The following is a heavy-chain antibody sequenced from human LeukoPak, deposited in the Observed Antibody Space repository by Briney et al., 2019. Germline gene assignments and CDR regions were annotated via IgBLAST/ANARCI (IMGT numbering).Heavy chain of an antibody. D-gene: IGHD3-10*01. Sequence: ASVKVSCKASGGTFSSYAISWVRQAPGQGLEWMGWISAYNGNTNYAQKLQGRVTMTTDTSTSTAYMELSSLRSEDTAVYYCARITYYYGTGSYFVPDYWGQGTLVTVSS. CDR3: ARITYYYGTGSYFVPDY. J-gene: IGHJ4*02. CDR2: ISAYNGNT. V-gene: IGHV1-18*01. CDR1: GGTFSSYA.